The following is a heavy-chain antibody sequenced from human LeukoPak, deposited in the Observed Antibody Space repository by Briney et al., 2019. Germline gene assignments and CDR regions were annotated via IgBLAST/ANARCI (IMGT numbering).Heavy chain of an antibody. D-gene: IGHD2-2*01. J-gene: IGHJ4*02. CDR1: GFTFSSYS. CDR3: VLVVPAAPFDY. V-gene: IGHV3-21*01. CDR2: ISSSSSYI. Sequence: GGSLRLSCAASGFTFSSYSMNWVRQAPGKGLEWVSSISSSSSYIYYADSEKGRFTISRDNAKNSLYLQMNSLRAEDTAVYYCVLVVPAAPFDYWGQGTLVTVSS.